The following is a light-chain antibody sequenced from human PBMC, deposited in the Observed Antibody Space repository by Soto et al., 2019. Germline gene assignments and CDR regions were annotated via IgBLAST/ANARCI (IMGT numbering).Light chain of an antibody. CDR1: SSNIGRNY. CDR3: AAWDDSLSVV. CDR2: SNN. Sequence: QAVVTQPPSASGTPGQRVTISCSGSSSNIGRNYVYWYQQLPGTAPKLLIYSNNQRPSGVPDRFSGSRSGTSASLAISGLRSEDEADYYCAAWDDSLSVVFGGGTKLTVL. V-gene: IGLV1-47*02. J-gene: IGLJ2*01.